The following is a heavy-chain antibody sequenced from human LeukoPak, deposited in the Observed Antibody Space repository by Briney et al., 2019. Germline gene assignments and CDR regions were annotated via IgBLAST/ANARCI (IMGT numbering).Heavy chain of an antibody. Sequence: PGESLRLSCAASGFAVNNNFMGWVRQAPGKGLEWVSGIYADGSTYYADSVKGRFTLSRHDSENALSLEMNSLSPEDTALYYCARESSVSGWFIYWGQGTLVTVSS. CDR3: ARESSVSGWFIY. D-gene: IGHD6-19*01. CDR1: GFAVNNNF. J-gene: IGHJ4*02. CDR2: IYADGST. V-gene: IGHV3-53*04.